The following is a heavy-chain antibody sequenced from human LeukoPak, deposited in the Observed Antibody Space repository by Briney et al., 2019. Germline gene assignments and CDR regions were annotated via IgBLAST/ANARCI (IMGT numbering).Heavy chain of an antibody. CDR2: IYPGDSDT. CDR3: ARRNSQIGDY. CDR1: GYSFTDYW. J-gene: IGHJ4*02. Sequence: GESLQISCKGSGYSFTDYWIGWVRQLPGKGLEWMGIIYPGDSDTRYSPSFQGQVTISADKSISTAYLQWSSLKASDTAMYYCARRNSQIGDYWGQGTLVTVSS. V-gene: IGHV5-51*01. D-gene: IGHD2/OR15-2a*01.